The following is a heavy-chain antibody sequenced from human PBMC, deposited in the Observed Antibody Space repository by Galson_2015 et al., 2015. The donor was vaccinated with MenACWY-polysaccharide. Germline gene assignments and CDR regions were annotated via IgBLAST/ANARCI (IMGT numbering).Heavy chain of an antibody. D-gene: IGHD5-18*01. CDR2: ISWNSGSI. Sequence: SLRLSCAASGFTFDDYAMHWVRQAPGKGLEWVSGISWNSGSIGYADSVKGRFTISRDNAKNSLYLQMNSLRAEDTALYYCAKDIMDTAMVWEFDCWGQGTLVTVSS. CDR1: GFTFDDYA. V-gene: IGHV3-9*01. CDR3: AKDIMDTAMVWEFDC. J-gene: IGHJ4*02.